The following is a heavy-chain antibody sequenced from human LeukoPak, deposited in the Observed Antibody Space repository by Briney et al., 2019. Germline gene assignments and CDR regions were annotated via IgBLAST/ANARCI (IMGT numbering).Heavy chain of an antibody. Sequence: SQTLSLTCAISGDSVSSNTVAWNWIRQSPSRGLEWLGRTYYRSKWFNDYAVSVKSRITITPDTSKNQFSLQLNSVTPEDTAVYYCARDPGWLDFDYGGQGTLVTVSS. V-gene: IGHV6-1*01. CDR2: TYYRSKWFN. D-gene: IGHD5-12*01. CDR1: GDSVSSNTVA. J-gene: IGHJ4*02. CDR3: ARDPGWLDFDY.